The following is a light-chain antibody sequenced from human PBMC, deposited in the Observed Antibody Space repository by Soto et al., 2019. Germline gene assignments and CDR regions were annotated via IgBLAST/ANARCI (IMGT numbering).Light chain of an antibody. J-gene: IGLJ1*01. Sequence: QSALTQPPSASGSPGQSVTISCTGTSSDVGGYNYVSWYQQHPGKVPKLMVYEVNKRPSGVPDRFSGSKSGNTASLTVSGLQNEDEAAYYRTSYAVLNNVFGTGTNVTVL. CDR3: TSYAVLNNV. CDR2: EVN. V-gene: IGLV2-8*01. CDR1: SSDVGGYNY.